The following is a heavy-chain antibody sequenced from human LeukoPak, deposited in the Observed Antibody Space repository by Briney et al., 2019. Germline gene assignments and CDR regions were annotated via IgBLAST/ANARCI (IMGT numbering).Heavy chain of an antibody. D-gene: IGHD2-15*01. CDR2: IKQDGSEK. V-gene: IGHV3-7*01. CDR1: GFTFSSYW. Sequence: GGSLRLSCAASGFTFSSYWMSWVRQAPGKGLEWVANIKQDGSEKYYVDSVKGRFTISRDNAKNSLHLQMNSLRAEDTAVYYCARVPIVAATPLFDYWGQGTLVTVSS. CDR3: ARVPIVAATPLFDY. J-gene: IGHJ4*02.